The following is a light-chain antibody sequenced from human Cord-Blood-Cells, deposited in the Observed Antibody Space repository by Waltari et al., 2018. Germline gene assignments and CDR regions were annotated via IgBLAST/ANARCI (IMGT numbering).Light chain of an antibody. V-gene: IGLV2-8*01. J-gene: IGLJ3*02. CDR2: EVS. Sequence: QSALTQPPSASGSPGQSVTISCTGTSSDVGGYNYVSWYQQHPGKAPKLMIYEVSMRPSGVPDRFSGSKSGNTASLTVSGRQAEDEADYYCSSYAGSNNLVFGGGTKLTVL. CDR1: SSDVGGYNY. CDR3: SSYAGSNNLV.